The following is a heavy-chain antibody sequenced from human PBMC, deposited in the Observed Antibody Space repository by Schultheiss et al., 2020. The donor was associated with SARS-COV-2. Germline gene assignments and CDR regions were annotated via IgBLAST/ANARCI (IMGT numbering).Heavy chain of an antibody. Sequence: SETLSLTCTVSGGSISNGGFFWSYLRHHPGKGLEWIGFISNTGSTYYNPSLKSRVTISVDTSKNQFSLKLSSVTAADTAVYYCAARGVSYYYGMDVWGQGTTVTVSS. CDR1: GGSISNGGFF. J-gene: IGHJ6*02. D-gene: IGHD3-16*01. CDR2: ISNTGST. CDR3: AARGVSYYYGMDV. V-gene: IGHV4-31*03.